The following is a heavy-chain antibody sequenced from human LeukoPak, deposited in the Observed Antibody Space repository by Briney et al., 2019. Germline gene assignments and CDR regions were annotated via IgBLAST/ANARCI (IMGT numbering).Heavy chain of an antibody. Sequence: GGSLRLSCVASGFTFSSYAMSWIRQAPGKGLEWVSAISGSGGSTYYADSVKGRFTISRDNSKNTLYLQMNSLRAEDTAVYYCAKDVVRVSSKGWFDPWGQGTLVTVSS. D-gene: IGHD6-6*01. J-gene: IGHJ5*02. CDR2: ISGSGGST. CDR3: AKDVVRVSSKGWFDP. CDR1: GFTFSSYA. V-gene: IGHV3-23*01.